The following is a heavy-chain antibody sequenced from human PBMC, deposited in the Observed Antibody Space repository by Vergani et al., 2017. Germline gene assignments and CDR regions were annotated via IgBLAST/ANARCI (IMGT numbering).Heavy chain of an antibody. J-gene: IGHJ6*02. CDR3: ARFSSGWYPYYYYYGMDV. Sequence: EVQLVESGGGLVQPGGSLRLSCAASGFTFSSYWMSWVRQAPGKGLEWVANIKQDGSEKYYVDSVKGRFTISRDNAKNSLYPQMNSLSAEDTAVYYCARFSSGWYPYYYYYGMDVWGQGTTVTGSS. CDR1: GFTFSSYW. D-gene: IGHD6-19*01. CDR2: IKQDGSEK. V-gene: IGHV3-7*03.